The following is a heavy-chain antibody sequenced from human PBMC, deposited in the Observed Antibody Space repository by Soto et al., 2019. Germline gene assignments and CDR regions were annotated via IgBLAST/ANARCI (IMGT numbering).Heavy chain of an antibody. Sequence: SETLSLTCTVSGGSISNYYWSWIRQSPGKGLEWLGYVYYTGSTDYSPSLRSRVSISVDTSKNEFSLRLSSVTAADTAVYFCARRVAVSGAHIYYGGQGARVTVSS. J-gene: IGHJ4*02. V-gene: IGHV4-59*01. CDR2: VYYTGST. CDR1: GGSISNYY. CDR3: ARRVAVSGAHIYY. D-gene: IGHD2-8*02.